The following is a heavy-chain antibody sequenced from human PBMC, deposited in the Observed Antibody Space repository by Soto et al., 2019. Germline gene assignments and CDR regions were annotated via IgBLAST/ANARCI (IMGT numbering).Heavy chain of an antibody. CDR3: VTVNLVGAAYYFDY. Sequence: LRLSCSASGFTFSSYAMHWIRQPPGKGLEWIGYVYYSGTTYSHPSLNSRVSISVDTSENQFSLRLTSVTAADTAVYYCVTVNLVGAAYYFDYWGPGTLVTVSS. CDR1: GFTFSSYAMH. V-gene: IGHV4-30-4*01. J-gene: IGHJ4*02. CDR2: VYYSGTT. D-gene: IGHD1-26*01.